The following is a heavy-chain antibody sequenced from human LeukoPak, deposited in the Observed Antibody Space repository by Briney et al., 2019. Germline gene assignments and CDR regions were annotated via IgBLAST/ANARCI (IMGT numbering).Heavy chain of an antibody. Sequence: SETLSLTCAVYGGSFSGYYWSWIRQPPGKGLEWIGEINHSGSTNYNPSLKSRVTISVDTSKNQFSLKLSSVTAADTAVYYCARGEYSSSPGMIYYYYGMDVWGQGTTVTVSS. V-gene: IGHV4-34*01. CDR2: INHSGST. D-gene: IGHD6-6*01. CDR3: ARGEYSSSPGMIYYYYGMDV. J-gene: IGHJ6*02. CDR1: GGSFSGYY.